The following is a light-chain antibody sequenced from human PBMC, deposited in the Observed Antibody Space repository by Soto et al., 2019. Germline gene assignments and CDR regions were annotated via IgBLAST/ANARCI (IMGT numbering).Light chain of an antibody. CDR3: QQYNDWPPIT. CDR1: QSVGDD. Sequence: EVVMTQSPATLVVSPGERATLSCRASQSVGDDLAWYQHKPGQAPRLLIYGASTRADDVPARFSGGGSGTEFTLTFSSLQSEDFAIYYCQQYNDWPPITFGPGTTVNIK. J-gene: IGKJ3*01. CDR2: GAS. V-gene: IGKV3-15*01.